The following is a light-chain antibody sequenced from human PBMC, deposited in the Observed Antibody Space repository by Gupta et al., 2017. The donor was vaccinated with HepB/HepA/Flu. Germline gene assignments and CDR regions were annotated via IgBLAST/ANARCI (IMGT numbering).Light chain of an antibody. CDR2: KTS. CDR1: QDIRTW. V-gene: IGKV1-5*03. Sequence: IQMTQSPSTLSASVGDRVTLTCRASQDIRTWLAWYHQKPGKAPKLLIYKTSTVHSGVHPRFSGSGSGTEFTLTISSLQPDDFATYHCQQDNSLPYTFGQGTKLEIK. CDR3: QQDNSLPYT. J-gene: IGKJ2*01.